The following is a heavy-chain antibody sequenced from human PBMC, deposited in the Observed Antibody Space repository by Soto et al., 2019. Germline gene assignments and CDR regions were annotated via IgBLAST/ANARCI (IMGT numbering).Heavy chain of an antibody. CDR3: ATSYGSGYRAFDY. CDR2: INPILSMS. D-gene: IGHD3-10*01. Sequence: QVQLVQSGAEVKRPGSSVKVSCKASGDTFAFYSINWVRQAPGLGLEWMGRINPILSMSNYAQRFQGRVTTTADKSTSTAYMVLNSLRSEATGMYYCATSYGSGYRAFDYWGQGALVTVSS. J-gene: IGHJ4*02. CDR1: GDTFAFYS. V-gene: IGHV1-69*02.